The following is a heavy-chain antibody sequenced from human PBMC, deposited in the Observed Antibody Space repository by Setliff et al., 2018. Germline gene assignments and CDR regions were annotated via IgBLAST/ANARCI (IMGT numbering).Heavy chain of an antibody. Sequence: GASVKVSCKASGGTFSSYGVSWVRQAPGQGLEWMGGTIPLFGTTDYAQKFHGRVTIITDESTSTAYMELSSLTSDDTAVYYCAREGVDTRSSTDYRYYMDVWGQGTTVTVSS. J-gene: IGHJ6*03. CDR3: AREGVDTRSSTDYRYYMDV. CDR2: TIPLFGTT. V-gene: IGHV1-69*05. CDR1: GGTFSSYG. D-gene: IGHD5-18*01.